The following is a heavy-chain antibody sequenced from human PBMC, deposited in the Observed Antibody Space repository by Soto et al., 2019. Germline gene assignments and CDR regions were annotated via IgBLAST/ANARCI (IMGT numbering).Heavy chain of an antibody. Sequence: ASVKVSCKASGYTFTSYDINWVRQATGQGLEWMGWMNPNSGNTGYAQKFQGRVTMTRNTSISTAYMELGSLRSENTAVYYCARGLWFGESKNDMDVWGKGTTVTVSS. V-gene: IGHV1-8*01. D-gene: IGHD3-10*01. CDR2: MNPNSGNT. CDR1: GYTFTSYD. CDR3: ARGLWFGESKNDMDV. J-gene: IGHJ6*03.